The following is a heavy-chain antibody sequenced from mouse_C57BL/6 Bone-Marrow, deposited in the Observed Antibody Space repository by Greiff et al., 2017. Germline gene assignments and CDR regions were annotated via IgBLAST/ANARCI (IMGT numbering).Heavy chain of an antibody. J-gene: IGHJ3*01. V-gene: IGHV1-19*01. CDR2: INPYNGGT. D-gene: IGHD2-10*01. Sequence: EVKLMESGPVLVKPGASVKMSCKASGYTFTDYYMNWVKQSHGKSLEWIGVINPYNGGTSYNQKFKGKATLTVDKSSSTAYMELNSLTAEDSAVYYCARAYSFAYWGQGTLVTVSA. CDR3: ARAYSFAY. CDR1: GYTFTDYY.